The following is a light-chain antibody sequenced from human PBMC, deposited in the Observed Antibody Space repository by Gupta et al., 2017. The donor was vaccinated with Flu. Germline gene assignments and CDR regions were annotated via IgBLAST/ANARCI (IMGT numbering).Light chain of an antibody. J-gene: IGKJ2*01. CDR3: QQYHLYPYT. Sequence: DINMTQSPSTLSASVGDSVTITCRASESIDGWLAWYQQRPGIGPKLPIYKASLLHDGVPSRFRGTSSGSEFTLTISNLQPDDFATYSCQQYHLYPYTFGRGTKLEF. CDR2: KAS. CDR1: ESIDGW. V-gene: IGKV1-5*03.